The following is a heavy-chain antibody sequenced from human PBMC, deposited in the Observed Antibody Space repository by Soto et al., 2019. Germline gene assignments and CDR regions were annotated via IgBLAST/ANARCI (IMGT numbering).Heavy chain of an antibody. D-gene: IGHD1-26*01. CDR3: AGEGAEGVWEYYGMDV. CDR2: IYHSGST. Sequence: QLQLQESGSGLVKPSQTLSLTCAVSGGSISSGGYSWSWSRQPPGKGLEWIGYIYHSGSTYYNPSLKSPVTISEDRSKNQFSLKLSSVTAADTAVYYCAGEGAEGVWEYYGMDVWGQGTTVTVSS. J-gene: IGHJ6*02. CDR1: GGSISSGGYS. V-gene: IGHV4-30-2*01.